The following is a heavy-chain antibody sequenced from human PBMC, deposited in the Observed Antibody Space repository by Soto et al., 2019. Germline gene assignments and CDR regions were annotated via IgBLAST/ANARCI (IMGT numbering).Heavy chain of an antibody. CDR1: GYTFTDYG. V-gene: IGHV1-18*01. CDR2: INTYNGQT. Sequence: QVRMVQSGVEVKKPGASVKVSCKASGYTFTDYGVSWVRQAPGQGLEWMGWINTYNGQTNYAQKVQGRVTMTTDTSTATAYMELRSLNSDDSAVYYCARDQYAVGGDFWGLGTLVTVSS. CDR3: ARDQYAVGGDF. J-gene: IGHJ4*02. D-gene: IGHD1-26*01.